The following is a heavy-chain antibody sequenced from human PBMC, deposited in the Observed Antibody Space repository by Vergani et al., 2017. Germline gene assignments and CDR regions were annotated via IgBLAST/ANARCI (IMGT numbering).Heavy chain of an antibody. V-gene: IGHV3-49*04. CDR3: SREQDVGYSSEYYYYYGMDV. CDR1: GVAFSDYA. D-gene: IGHD5-18*01. CDR2: IRSKGYGGTT. Sequence: EVQLVESGGGLVQPGRSLRLSCTDSGVAFSDYAMSWVRQAPGKGLEWVGFIRSKGYGGTTEYAASVKGRFTISRDDSKSIAYLQMNSLKTEDTAVYYCSREQDVGYSSEYYYYYGMDVWGQGTTVTVSS. J-gene: IGHJ6*02.